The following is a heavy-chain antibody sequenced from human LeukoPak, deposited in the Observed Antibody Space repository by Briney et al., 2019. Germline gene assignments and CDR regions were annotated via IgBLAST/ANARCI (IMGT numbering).Heavy chain of an antibody. D-gene: IGHD4-23*01. CDR2: ITGSGGFT. Sequence: PGGSLRLSCAASGFPFSTYAMNWVRQAPGKGLEWVSVITGSGGFTQYADSVKGRFTISRDNSKNTLYLQMNSLRAEDTAVYYCARGGYGGTSHYFDYWGQGTLVTVSS. V-gene: IGHV3-23*01. J-gene: IGHJ4*02. CDR1: GFPFSTYA. CDR3: ARGGYGGTSHYFDY.